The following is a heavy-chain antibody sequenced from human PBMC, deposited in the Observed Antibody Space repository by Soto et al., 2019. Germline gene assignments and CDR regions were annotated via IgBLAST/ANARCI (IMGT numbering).Heavy chain of an antibody. Sequence: ASVKVSCKASGYTFTYRYLHWVRQAPGQGLEWMGWISAYNGNTNYAQKLQGRVTMTTDTSTSTAYMELRSLRSDDTAVYYCARDYDSSGSDDAFDIWGQGTMVTVSS. CDR1: GYTFTYRY. CDR2: ISAYNGNT. J-gene: IGHJ3*02. CDR3: ARDYDSSGSDDAFDI. V-gene: IGHV1-18*04. D-gene: IGHD3-22*01.